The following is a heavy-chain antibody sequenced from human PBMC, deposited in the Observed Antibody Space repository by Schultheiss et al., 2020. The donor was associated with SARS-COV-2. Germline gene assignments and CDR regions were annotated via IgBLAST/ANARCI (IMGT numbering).Heavy chain of an antibody. J-gene: IGHJ5*02. Sequence: SQTLSLTCTVSGGSISSYYWSWIRQPPGKGLEWIGRIYTSGSTNYNPSLKSRVTISVDTSKNQFSLKLSSVTAADTAVYYCARRAYSSGWYQPWGQGTLVTVSS. V-gene: IGHV4-4*07. CDR1: GGSISSYY. CDR3: ARRAYSSGWYQP. D-gene: IGHD6-19*01. CDR2: IYTSGST.